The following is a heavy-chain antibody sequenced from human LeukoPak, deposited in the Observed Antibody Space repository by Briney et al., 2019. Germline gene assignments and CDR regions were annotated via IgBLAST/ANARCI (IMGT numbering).Heavy chain of an antibody. J-gene: IGHJ4*02. V-gene: IGHV3-74*01. CDR3: ARGSRTIELGDDY. CDR1: GFIFSSYW. D-gene: IGHD5-24*01. Sequence: GGSLRLSCTASGFIFSSYWMNWVRQVPGKGLVWVSRTNSDGTGTTYGDSVKGRFTISRDNAKNSLYLQMNSLRAEDTAVYYCARGSRTIELGDDYWGQGTLVTVSS. CDR2: TNSDGTGT.